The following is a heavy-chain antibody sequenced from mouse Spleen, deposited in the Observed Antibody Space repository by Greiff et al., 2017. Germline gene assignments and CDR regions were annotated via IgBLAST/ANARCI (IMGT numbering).Heavy chain of an antibody. CDR3: ARGGDGYFDV. CDR1: GFTFSSYG. Sequence: EVKLMESGGDLVKPGGSLKLSCAASGFTFSSYGMSWVRQTPDKRLEWVATISSGGSYTYYPDSVKGRFTISRDNAKNTLYLQMSSLKSEDTAMYYCARGGDGYFDVWGTGTTVTVSS. CDR2: ISSGGSYT. V-gene: IGHV5-6*01. J-gene: IGHJ1*03. D-gene: IGHD3-3*01.